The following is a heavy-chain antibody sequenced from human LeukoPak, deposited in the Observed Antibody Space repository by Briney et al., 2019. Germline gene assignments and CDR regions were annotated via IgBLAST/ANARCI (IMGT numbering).Heavy chain of an antibody. CDR1: GFTFGSYA. D-gene: IGHD2-15*01. CDR3: AKTTTGYSSGRYPAWPIDY. Sequence: GGSLRLSRAASGFTFGSYAMSWVRQAPGKGLEWVSGIFGSGGSAHYADSVKGRFTISRDNSKNTVYLQMDSLRAEDTAIYYCAKTTTGYSSGRYPAWPIDYWGQGTLVTVSS. J-gene: IGHJ4*02. CDR2: IFGSGGSA. V-gene: IGHV3-23*01.